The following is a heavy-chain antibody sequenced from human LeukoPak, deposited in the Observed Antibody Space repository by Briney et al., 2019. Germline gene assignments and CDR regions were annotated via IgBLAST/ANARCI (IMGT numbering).Heavy chain of an antibody. CDR3: ARESNHYYGMDV. CDR2: ISSSSSAI. V-gene: IGHV3-48*02. J-gene: IGHJ6*02. CDR1: GFTFSSYS. Sequence: PGGSLRLSCAASGFTFSSYSMNWLRQAPGKGLEWVSYISSSSSAIYYADSVKGRFTISRDNAKNSLYLQMNSLRDEDTAVYYCARESNHYYGMDVWGQGTTVTVSS.